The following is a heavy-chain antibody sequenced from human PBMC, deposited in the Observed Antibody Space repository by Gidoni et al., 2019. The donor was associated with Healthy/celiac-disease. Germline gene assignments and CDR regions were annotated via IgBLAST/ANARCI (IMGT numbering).Heavy chain of an antibody. CDR1: RGPISSGSYY. D-gene: IGHD3-3*01. CDR2: ISTSGST. Sequence: QVQLQQSRTGLVKPSHTQSPTRTGSRGPISSGSYYWSWIRQPAGQVLAWIVRISTSGSTNYTPSLKSRVTISVDTSKNQFSLKLSSVPAADTAVYYCARDLRLEFWSGLGYWGQGTLVTVSS. V-gene: IGHV4-61*02. CDR3: ARDLRLEFWSGLGY. J-gene: IGHJ4*02.